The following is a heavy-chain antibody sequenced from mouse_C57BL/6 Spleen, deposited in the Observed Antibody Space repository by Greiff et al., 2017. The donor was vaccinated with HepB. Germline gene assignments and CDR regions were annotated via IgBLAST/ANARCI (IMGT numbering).Heavy chain of an antibody. CDR3: ARDVYGSSYGWYFDV. CDR1: GISITTGNYR. D-gene: IGHD1-1*01. Sequence: EVKLQESGPGLVKPSQTVFLTCTVTGISITTGNYRWSWIRQFPGNKLEWIGYIYYSGTITYNPSLTSRTTITSDTPKNQFFLAMNSLTAEDTATYYCARDVYGSSYGWYFDVWGTGTTVTVSS. CDR2: IYYSGTI. J-gene: IGHJ1*03. V-gene: IGHV3-5*01.